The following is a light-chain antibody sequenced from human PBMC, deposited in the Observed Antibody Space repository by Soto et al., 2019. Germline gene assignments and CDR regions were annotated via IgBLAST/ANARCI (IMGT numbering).Light chain of an antibody. J-gene: IGKJ3*01. CDR3: QEYYATPYT. CDR1: QSLLYSSNNKNY. CDR2: WAS. V-gene: IGKV4-1*01. Sequence: DIVMTQSPDSLAVSLGERATINCKSSQSLLYSSNNKNYLAWYQQKPGQPPKLLIYWASTRESGVPDRFSGSGSGTDFTLTISSLQAEDVAVYYFQEYYATPYTFGPGTKVDIQ.